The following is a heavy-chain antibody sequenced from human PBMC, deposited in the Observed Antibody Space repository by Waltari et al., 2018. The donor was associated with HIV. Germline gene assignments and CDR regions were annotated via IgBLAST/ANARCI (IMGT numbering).Heavy chain of an antibody. CDR3: ASEDFWSGPHN. J-gene: IGHJ4*02. V-gene: IGHV3-21*01. Sequence: EVQLVESGGGLVKPGGSLRLSCVVSGFPFTTFSMKWVRQAPGKGLEWVSSISSTSSFIYYADSVKGRFTISRDNGKNSLYLQINNLRVEDTAVYYCASEDFWSGPHNWGQGTLVTVSS. CDR2: ISSTSSFI. CDR1: GFPFTTFS. D-gene: IGHD3-3*01.